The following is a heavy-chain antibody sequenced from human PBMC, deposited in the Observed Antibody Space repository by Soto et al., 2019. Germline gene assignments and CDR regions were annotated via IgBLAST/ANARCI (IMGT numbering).Heavy chain of an antibody. V-gene: IGHV4-30-2*01. CDR1: GGSISSGGYS. J-gene: IGHJ6*02. D-gene: IGHD2-15*01. Sequence: SETLSLTCAVSGGSISSGGYSWSWIRQPPGKGLEWIGYIYHSGSTYYNPSLKSRVTISVDRSKNQFSLKLSSVTAADTAVYYCAGATSLGYCSGGSCYSPYYYGMDVWGQGTTVTVS. CDR2: IYHSGST. CDR3: AGATSLGYCSGGSCYSPYYYGMDV.